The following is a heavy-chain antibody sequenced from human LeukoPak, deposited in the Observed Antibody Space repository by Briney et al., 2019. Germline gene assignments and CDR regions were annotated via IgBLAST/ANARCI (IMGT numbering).Heavy chain of an antibody. V-gene: IGHV3-53*01. Sequence: GGSLRLSCAASGFTVSSNYMNWVRQAPGKGLEWVSVIYSGGGTYYADSVKGRFTVSRDSSKNTIYLQMNSLRVEDTAVYYCVRAYCGDDCYPIYFNYWGQGTLVSVSS. CDR2: IYSGGGT. CDR3: VRAYCGDDCYPIYFNY. D-gene: IGHD2-21*02. CDR1: GFTVSSNY. J-gene: IGHJ4*02.